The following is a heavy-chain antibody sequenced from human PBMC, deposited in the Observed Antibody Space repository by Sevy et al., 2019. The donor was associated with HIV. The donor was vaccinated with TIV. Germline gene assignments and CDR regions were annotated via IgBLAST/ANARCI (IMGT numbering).Heavy chain of an antibody. D-gene: IGHD2-2*01. V-gene: IGHV3-30*18. J-gene: IGHJ4*02. CDR3: AKGPLDIVVVPAAIFR. CDR2: ISYDGSNK. CDR1: GFTFSSYG. Sequence: GGSLRLSCAASGFTFSSYGMHWVRQAPGKGLEWVAVISYDGSNKYYADSVKGRFTISRDNSKNTLYLQMNSLRAEDTALYYCAKGPLDIVVVPAAIFRWGQGTLVTVSS.